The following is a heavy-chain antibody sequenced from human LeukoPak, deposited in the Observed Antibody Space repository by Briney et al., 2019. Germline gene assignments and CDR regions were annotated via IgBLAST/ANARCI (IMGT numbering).Heavy chain of an antibody. D-gene: IGHD3-22*01. Sequence: GGPLRLSCAASGFTFSNYAMHWVRQAPGKGLEWVAVISYDGNNYYYADSVKGRFTVSKDNSRNTVYLQMNSLRAEDTAVYYCARGGIVVVSYWGQGTLVTVSS. CDR3: ARGGIVVVSY. J-gene: IGHJ4*02. CDR1: GFTFSNYA. CDR2: ISYDGNNY. V-gene: IGHV3-30*04.